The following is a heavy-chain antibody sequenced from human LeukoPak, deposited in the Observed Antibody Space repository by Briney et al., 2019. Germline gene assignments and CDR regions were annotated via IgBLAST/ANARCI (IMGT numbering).Heavy chain of an antibody. CDR2: IRYDGSNK. Sequence: GGSLRLSCAASGFTFSSYGMHWVRQAPGKGLEWVAFIRYDGSNKYYADSVKGRFTISRDNSKNTLYLQMNSLRAEDTAVYYCARDEDYYYGSGSYPDWGQGTLVTVSS. CDR1: GFTFSSYG. J-gene: IGHJ4*02. D-gene: IGHD3-10*01. V-gene: IGHV3-30*02. CDR3: ARDEDYYYGSGSYPD.